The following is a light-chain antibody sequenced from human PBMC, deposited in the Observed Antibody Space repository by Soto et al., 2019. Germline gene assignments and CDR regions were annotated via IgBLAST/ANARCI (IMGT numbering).Light chain of an antibody. CDR3: SSYASNGDVL. CDR2: DVS. Sequence: QSALTQPASVSGSPGQSITISCTGTSSDVGTYEYVSWYQHHPGKAPKLMIYDVSNRPSGVCDRFSGSKSGNTASLTIAGLQAEDEAYYYCSSYASNGDVLFGGGTKLTVL. CDR1: SSDVGTYEY. V-gene: IGLV2-14*03. J-gene: IGLJ2*01.